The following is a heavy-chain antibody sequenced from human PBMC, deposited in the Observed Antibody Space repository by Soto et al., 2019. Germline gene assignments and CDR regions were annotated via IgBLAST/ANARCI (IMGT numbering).Heavy chain of an antibody. CDR3: ARDQGVAAAGVPLLYYYYGMDV. V-gene: IGHV1-2*04. D-gene: IGHD6-13*01. CDR2: INPNSGGT. Sequence: QVQLVQSGAEVKKPGASVKVSCKASGYTFTGYYMHWVRQAPGQGLEWMGWINPNSGGTNYAQKLQGWVTMSRGTSISTAYMELSRLRSDDRAVYYCARDQGVAAAGVPLLYYYYGMDVWGQGTTVTVSS. J-gene: IGHJ6*02. CDR1: GYTFTGYY.